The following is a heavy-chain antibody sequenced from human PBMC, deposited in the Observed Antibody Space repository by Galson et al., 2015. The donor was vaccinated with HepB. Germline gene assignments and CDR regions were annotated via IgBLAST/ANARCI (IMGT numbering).Heavy chain of an antibody. J-gene: IGHJ6*02. Sequence: SLRLSCAASGFTFSSYAMHWVRQAPGKGLEWVAVISYDGSNKYYADSVKGRFTISRDNSKNTLYLQMNSLRAEDTAVYYCARGGYSYGYLGYYYYYGMDVWGQGTTVTVSS. CDR2: ISYDGSNK. CDR1: GFTFSSYA. CDR3: ARGGYSYGYLGYYYYYGMDV. D-gene: IGHD5-18*01. V-gene: IGHV3-30*04.